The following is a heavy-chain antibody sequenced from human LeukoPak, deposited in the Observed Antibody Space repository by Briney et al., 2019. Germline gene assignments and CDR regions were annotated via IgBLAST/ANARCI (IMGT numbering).Heavy chain of an antibody. V-gene: IGHV4-59*01. Sequence: SETLSLTCTVSGGSISSYYWRWIRQPPGKGLEWIVYIYYSGSINYNPSLKSRVTISVDTSKNQFSLKLSSVTAADTAVYYCARDAYCSGGSCRRTPSLFDYWGQGTLVTVSS. J-gene: IGHJ4*02. CDR3: ARDAYCSGGSCRRTPSLFDY. CDR1: GGSISSYY. D-gene: IGHD2-15*01. CDR2: IYYSGSI.